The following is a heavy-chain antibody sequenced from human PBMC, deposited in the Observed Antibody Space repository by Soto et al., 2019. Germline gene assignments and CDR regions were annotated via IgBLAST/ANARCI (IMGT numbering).Heavy chain of an antibody. Sequence: PWGSLRLSCAASGFTFSKYARSWVRQAPGKALEWVSSINIVGGNTNYADSVRGRFTMSRDDSKNTGFLQMNSLRAEDTAIYYCTKNYYFAYWGQGTLVNVS. CDR2: INIVGGNT. CDR3: TKNYYFAY. J-gene: IGHJ4*02. CDR1: GFTFSKYA. V-gene: IGHV3-23*01.